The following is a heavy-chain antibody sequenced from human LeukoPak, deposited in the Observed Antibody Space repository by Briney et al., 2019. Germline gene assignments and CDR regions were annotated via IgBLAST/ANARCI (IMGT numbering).Heavy chain of an antibody. CDR3: ARDSSSWYWSPGGAFDI. CDR1: GDSVSSNSAA. D-gene: IGHD6-13*01. J-gene: IGHJ3*02. CDR2: TYYRSKWYN. Sequence: SQTLSLTCAISGDSVSSNSAAWNWIRQSPSRGLEWLGRTYYRSKWYNDYAVSVKSRITINPDTSKNQFSLQLNSVTPEDTAVYYCARDSSSWYWSPGGAFDIWGQGTMVTVSS. V-gene: IGHV6-1*01.